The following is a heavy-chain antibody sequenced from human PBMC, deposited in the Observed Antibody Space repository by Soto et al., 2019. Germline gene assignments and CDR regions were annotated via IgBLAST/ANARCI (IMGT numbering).Heavy chain of an antibody. D-gene: IGHD6-13*01. CDR1: GGSISSYY. CDR2: IYYSGST. J-gene: IGHJ3*02. CDR3: ARDPALGAFEI. Sequence: PSETLSLTCTVSGGSISSYYWSWIRQPPGKGLEWIGYIYYSGSTNYNPSLKSRVTISVDTSKNQFSLKLSSVTAADTAVYYCARDPALGAFEIWGQGTMVTVSS. V-gene: IGHV4-59*01.